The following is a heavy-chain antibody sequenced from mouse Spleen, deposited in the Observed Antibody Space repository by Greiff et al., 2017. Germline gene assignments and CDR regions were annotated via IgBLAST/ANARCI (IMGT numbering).Heavy chain of an antibody. J-gene: IGHJ1*03. D-gene: IGHD2-2*01. V-gene: IGHV3-1*01. CDR1: GYSITSGYD. Sequence: VQLQQSGPGMVKPSQSLSLTCTVTGYSITSGYDWHWIRHFPGNKLEWMGYISYSGSTNYNPSLKSRISITHDTSKNHFFLKLNSVTTEDTATYYCARWGYYWYFDVWGTGTTVTVSS. CDR3: ARWGYYWYFDV. CDR2: ISYSGST.